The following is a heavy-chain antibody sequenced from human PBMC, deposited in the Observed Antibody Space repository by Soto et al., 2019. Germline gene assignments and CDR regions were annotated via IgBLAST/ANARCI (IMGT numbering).Heavy chain of an antibody. J-gene: IGHJ6*02. V-gene: IGHV1-46*01. CDR2: INPSSGRT. Sequence: ASVKVSCKASGYTFTSYSMHWVRQAPGQGLGLMGIINPSSGRTSYAQNFQGRVTMTSDTSTSIVYMEMSSLKSEDTAVYYCARTHTFGCILYAMEVRGEGTTVTV. CDR3: ARTHTFGCILYAMEV. CDR1: GYTFTSYS. D-gene: IGHD2-21*01.